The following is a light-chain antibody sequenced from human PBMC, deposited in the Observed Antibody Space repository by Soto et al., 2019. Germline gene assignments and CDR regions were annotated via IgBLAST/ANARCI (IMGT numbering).Light chain of an antibody. CDR1: QSVGSR. CDR2: GAS. V-gene: IGKV3D-15*01. Sequence: EIVMTQSPGTLSVSPGERATLSCRASQSVGSRLAWYQQKPGQAPRLLIYGASTRATGIPVRFSGSGSGTEFTLTISSLQSEDFAVYYCQQYDNWPPFTFGPGT. J-gene: IGKJ3*01. CDR3: QQYDNWPPFT.